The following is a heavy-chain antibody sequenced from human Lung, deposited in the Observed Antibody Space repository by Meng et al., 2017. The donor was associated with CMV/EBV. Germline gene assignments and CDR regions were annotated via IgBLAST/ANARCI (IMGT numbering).Heavy chain of an antibody. CDR1: GHSFTDYY. CDR2: INPNSGGT. Sequence: ASXXVSXKASGHSFTDYYIHWVRQAPGQGLEWMGWINPNSGGTNYAENFQGRVTMTRDTSISTVSMELNRLRSEDTAVYYCARDRFRTVRGLFSYWGQGTXVNGAS. V-gene: IGHV1-2*02. CDR3: ARDRFRTVRGLFSY. J-gene: IGHJ4*02. D-gene: IGHD3-10*01.